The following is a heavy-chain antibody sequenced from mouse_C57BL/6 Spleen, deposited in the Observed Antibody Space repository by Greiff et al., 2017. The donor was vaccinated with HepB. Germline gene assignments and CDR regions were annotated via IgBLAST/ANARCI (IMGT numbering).Heavy chain of an antibody. CDR3: TTDDGKGFAY. Sequence: EVQLQQSGAELVRPGASVKLSCTASGFNIKDNYMHWVKQRPEQGLEWIGWIDPENGDTEYASKFQGKATITADTSSNTAYLQLSSLTSDDTAVYYCTTDDGKGFAYWGQGTLVTVSA. CDR2: IDPENGDT. D-gene: IGHD2-3*01. CDR1: GFNIKDNY. J-gene: IGHJ3*01. V-gene: IGHV14-4*01.